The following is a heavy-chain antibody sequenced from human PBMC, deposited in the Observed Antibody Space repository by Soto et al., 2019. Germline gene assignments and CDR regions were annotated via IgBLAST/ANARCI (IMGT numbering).Heavy chain of an antibody. J-gene: IGHJ6*02. V-gene: IGHV4-34*01. D-gene: IGHD1-7*01. CDR2: INHSGST. Sequence: SETLSLTCAVYGGSFSGYYWSWIRQPPGKGLEWIGEINHSGSTNYNPSLKSRVTISVDTSKNQFSLKLSSVTAADTAVYYCARENPYNWNYHPRYYDYYYGMDVWGQGTTVTVSS. CDR1: GGSFSGYY. CDR3: ARENPYNWNYHPRYYDYYYGMDV.